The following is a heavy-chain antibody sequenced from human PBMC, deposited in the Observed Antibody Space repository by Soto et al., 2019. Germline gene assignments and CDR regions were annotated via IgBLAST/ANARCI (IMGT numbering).Heavy chain of an antibody. D-gene: IGHD6-13*01. J-gene: IGHJ4*02. CDR1: GYRFTSYW. CDR3: AISSIAAAGFDF. CDR2: FFPGDSDT. Sequence: PGECLKISCKGFGYRFTSYWIGWVRQMPGKRLEWMGIFFPGDSDTRYSPSFEGQVTISADKSISTAYLQWSSLKASDTAIYYCAISSIAAAGFDFWGQGTLVTVSS. V-gene: IGHV5-51*01.